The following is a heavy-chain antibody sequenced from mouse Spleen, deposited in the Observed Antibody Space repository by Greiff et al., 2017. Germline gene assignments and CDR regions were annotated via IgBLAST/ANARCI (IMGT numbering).Heavy chain of an antibody. CDR1: GYTFTSYW. V-gene: IGHV1-72*01. J-gene: IGHJ2*01. CDR2: IDPNSGRT. D-gene: IGHD2-1*01. Sequence: VKLQQPGAELVKPGASVKLSCKASGYTFTSYWMHWVKQRPGRGLEWIGRIDPNSGRTKYNEKFKSKATLTVDKPSSTAYMQLSSLTSEDSAVYYCARLDYDGRGVFDYWGQGTTLTVSS. CDR3: ARLDYDGRGVFDY.